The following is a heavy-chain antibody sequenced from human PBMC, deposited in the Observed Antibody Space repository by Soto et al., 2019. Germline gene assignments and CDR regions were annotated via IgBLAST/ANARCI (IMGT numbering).Heavy chain of an antibody. CDR1: GSTVRRYG. D-gene: IGHD3-22*01. Sequence: GGSLTLSCAPPGSTVRRYGMPWDRQAPGKGLEWVAAISYDGSNKNYVDSVKGRFTISRDNSENTLYLQMNSLRAEDTAVYYCAKDTYYHDSTGYYVFEYWGQGTLVTVSS. J-gene: IGHJ4*02. V-gene: IGHV3-30*18. CDR3: AKDTYYHDSTGYYVFEY. CDR2: ISYDGSNK.